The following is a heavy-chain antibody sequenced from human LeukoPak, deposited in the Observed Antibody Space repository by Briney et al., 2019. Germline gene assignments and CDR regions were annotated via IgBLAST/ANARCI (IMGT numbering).Heavy chain of an antibody. J-gene: IGHJ4*02. CDR3: AKLQVDIVVVPAALFDH. CDR1: GFTFSSYA. CDR2: ISGSGGST. D-gene: IGHD2-2*01. V-gene: IGHV3-23*01. Sequence: GGSLRLSCAASGFTFSSYAMSWVRQAPGKGLEWVSAISGSGGSTYYADSVKGRFTISRDNSKNTLYLQMNSLRAEDTAVYYCAKLQVDIVVVPAALFDHWGQGTLVTVSS.